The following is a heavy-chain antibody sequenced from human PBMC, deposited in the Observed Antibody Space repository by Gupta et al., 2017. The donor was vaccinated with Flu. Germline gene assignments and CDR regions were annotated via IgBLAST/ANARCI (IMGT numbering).Heavy chain of an antibody. Sequence: VRQMPGKGLECLGRIAPRDSYTTYSPSFQGRVTISADKSINTVYLQWNTLTASDTAMYYCARVGMFCGYGDCKAYFDHWGQGSLVTVSS. J-gene: IGHJ4*02. CDR2: IAPRDSYT. D-gene: IGHD4-17*01. V-gene: IGHV5-10-1*01. CDR3: ARVGMFCGYGDCKAYFDH.